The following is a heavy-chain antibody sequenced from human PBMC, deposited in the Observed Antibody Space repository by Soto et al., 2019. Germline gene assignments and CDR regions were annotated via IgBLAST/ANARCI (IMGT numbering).Heavy chain of an antibody. CDR2: ISADTGNT. V-gene: IGHV1-18*01. CDR1: GYTFTSYG. J-gene: IGHJ4*02. D-gene: IGHD1-26*01. Sequence: GASVKVSCKASGYTFTSYGISWVRQAPGQGLEWMGWISADTGNTKSAQKLQGRVSLTTDTSTSTAYMDLRSLRSDDTAVYYCARWGGPYEGIDHWGQGTLVTVSS. CDR3: ARWGGPYEGIDH.